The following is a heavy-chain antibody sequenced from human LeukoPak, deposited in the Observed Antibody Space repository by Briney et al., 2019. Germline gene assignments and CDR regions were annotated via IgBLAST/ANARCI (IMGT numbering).Heavy chain of an antibody. CDR1: GFTFSSYA. CDR3: ARDVGATEEVAY. J-gene: IGHJ4*02. D-gene: IGHD1-26*01. CDR2: ISGGGANT. V-gene: IGHV3-23*01. Sequence: GGSLRLSCAASGFTFSSYAMSWVRQAPGKGLEWVSAISGGGANTYYADSVKGRFTISRDNSKNTLYLQMNSLRAEDTAVYYCARDVGATEEVAYWGQGTLVTVSS.